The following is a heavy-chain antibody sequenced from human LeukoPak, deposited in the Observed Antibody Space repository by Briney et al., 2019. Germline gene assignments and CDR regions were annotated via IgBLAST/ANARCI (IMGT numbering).Heavy chain of an antibody. J-gene: IGHJ4*02. CDR1: GGSFSGYY. Sequence: SETLSLTCAVYGGSFSGYYWSWIRQPPGKGLEWIGEINHSGSTNYNPSLKSRVTISVDTSKNLFSLKLSSVTAADTAVYYCAREMRWGSGFDYWGQGTLVTVSS. D-gene: IGHD4-23*01. CDR3: AREMRWGSGFDY. CDR2: INHSGST. V-gene: IGHV4-34*01.